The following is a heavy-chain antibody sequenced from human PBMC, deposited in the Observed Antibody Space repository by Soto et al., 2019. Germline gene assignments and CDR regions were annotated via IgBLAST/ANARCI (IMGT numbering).Heavy chain of an antibody. Sequence: ASVKVSCKVSGYTLTELSMHWVRQAPGKGLEWMGGFDPEDGETIYAQKFQGRVTMTGDTSTGTAYMELSSLRSEDTAVYYCAIVVGRQQLAFLYSWGQGTPVPVSS. CDR2: FDPEDGET. CDR1: GYTLTELS. J-gene: IGHJ5*01. D-gene: IGHD6-13*01. V-gene: IGHV1-24*01. CDR3: AIVVGRQQLAFLYS.